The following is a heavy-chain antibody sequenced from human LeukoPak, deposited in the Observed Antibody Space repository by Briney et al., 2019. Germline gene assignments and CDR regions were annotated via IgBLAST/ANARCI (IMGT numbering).Heavy chain of an antibody. CDR3: ARGGYYYDSSGYYPFDY. CDR2: IIPILGIA. CDR1: GGTFSSYT. D-gene: IGHD3-22*01. V-gene: IGHV1-69*02. J-gene: IGHJ4*02. Sequence: GSSVKVSCKASGGTFSSYTISWVRQAPGQGLEWMGRIIPILGIANYAQKFQGMVTITADKSTSTAYMELSSLRSEDTAVYYCARGGYYYDSSGYYPFDYWGQGTLVTVSS.